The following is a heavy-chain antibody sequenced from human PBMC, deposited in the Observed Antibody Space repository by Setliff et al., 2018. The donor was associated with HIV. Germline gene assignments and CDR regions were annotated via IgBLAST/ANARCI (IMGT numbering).Heavy chain of an antibody. J-gene: IGHJ4*02. CDR1: GFTFGDYG. V-gene: IGHV3-49*04. Sequence: GGSLRLSCTTSGFTFGDYGLNWVRQAPGRGLEWVGFIRSKTYGGTTDFAASVKGRFTISRDDSKSIAYLQMNSLKTEDTAVYYCTRVPIRSGSPDFDYWGQGTLVTVSS. CDR3: TRVPIRSGSPDFDY. CDR2: IRSKTYGGTT. D-gene: IGHD3-10*01.